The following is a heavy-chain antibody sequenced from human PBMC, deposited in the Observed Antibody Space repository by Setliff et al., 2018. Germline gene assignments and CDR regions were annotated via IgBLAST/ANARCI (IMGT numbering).Heavy chain of an antibody. CDR3: ARKGISALSGAFDM. V-gene: IGHV4-4*07. Sequence: SETLSLTCTVSGGSISNYYWSWIRQPAGKGLEWIGRIYTSGSTNYNPSLKSRVTMSVDTSKNQFSLKLNSVTAADMAVYYCARKGISALSGAFDMWGQGTMVTVSS. J-gene: IGHJ3*02. CDR1: GGSISNYY. CDR2: IYTSGST. D-gene: IGHD1-26*01.